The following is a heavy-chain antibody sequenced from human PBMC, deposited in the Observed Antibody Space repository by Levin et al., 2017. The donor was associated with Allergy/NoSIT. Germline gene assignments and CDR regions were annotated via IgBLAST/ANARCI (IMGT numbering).Heavy chain of an antibody. D-gene: IGHD4-17*01. J-gene: IGHJ4*02. V-gene: IGHV4-59*01. CDR3: ARGPPPVTTFDLGFFDY. CDR2: IYYSGST. CDR1: GGSISSYY. Sequence: PSETLSLTCTVSGGSISSYYWSWIRQPPGKGLEWIGYIYYSGSTNYNPSLKSRVTISVDTSKNQFSLKLSSVTAADTAVYYCARGPPPVTTFDLGFFDYWGQGTLVTVSS.